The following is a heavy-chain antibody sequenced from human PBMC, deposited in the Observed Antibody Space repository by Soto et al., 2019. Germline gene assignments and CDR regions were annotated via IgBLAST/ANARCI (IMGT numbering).Heavy chain of an antibody. D-gene: IGHD4-17*01. CDR1: GFTISNAW. V-gene: IGHV3-15*01. Sequence: EVQLVESGGGLVKPGGTLRLSCAASGFTISNAWMSWLRQAPGKGVEWVGRIKSETDGGSTDYAAPVKGRFTISRDDSKNTLYLQMTSLKTEDTAVYYCTTALSTVTYPHFDCWGQGTLVTVSS. CDR2: IKSETDGGST. J-gene: IGHJ4*02. CDR3: TTALSTVTYPHFDC.